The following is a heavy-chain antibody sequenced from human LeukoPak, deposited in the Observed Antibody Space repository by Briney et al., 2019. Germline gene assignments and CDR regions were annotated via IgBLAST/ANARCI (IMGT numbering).Heavy chain of an antibody. CDR1: GYTFTSYG. J-gene: IGHJ5*02. Sequence: SVKVSCKASGYTFTSYGISWVRQAPGQGLEWMGRIIPILGIANYAQKFQGRVTITADKSTSTAYMELSSLRSEDTAVYYCARDGIGIAAAGTRFDPWGQGTLVTVSS. D-gene: IGHD6-13*01. CDR2: IIPILGIA. CDR3: ARDGIGIAAAGTRFDP. V-gene: IGHV1-69*04.